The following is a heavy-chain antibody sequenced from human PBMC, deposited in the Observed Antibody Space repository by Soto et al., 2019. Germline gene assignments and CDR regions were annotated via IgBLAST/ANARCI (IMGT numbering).Heavy chain of an antibody. CDR1: GFTFSSYS. V-gene: IGHV3-21*01. J-gene: IGHJ5*02. CDR2: ISSSSSYI. D-gene: IGHD3-10*01. Sequence: EVQLVESGGGLVKPGGSLRLSCAASGFTFSSYSMNWVRQAPGKGLEWVSSISSSSSYIYYADSGKGRFTNSRDNAKNSLYRQRNILRAEDTAVYYCARDTYYYGSGSYSPWGQGTLVTVSS. CDR3: ARDTYYYGSGSYSP.